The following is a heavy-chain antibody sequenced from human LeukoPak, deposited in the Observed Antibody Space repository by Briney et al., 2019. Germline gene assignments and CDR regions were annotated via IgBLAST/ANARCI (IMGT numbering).Heavy chain of an antibody. Sequence: SETLSLTCTVSGGSIRSNNYYWGWIRQPPGKGLEWLGSFDYSGSTYYKPSLKSRVTISVDTSKNQFSLKLSSVTAADTAVYYCARHLRGSGYYYYYYMDVWGKGTTVTISS. D-gene: IGHD3-10*01. CDR1: GGSIRSNNYY. V-gene: IGHV4-39*01. CDR3: ARHLRGSGYYYYYYMDV. J-gene: IGHJ6*03. CDR2: FDYSGST.